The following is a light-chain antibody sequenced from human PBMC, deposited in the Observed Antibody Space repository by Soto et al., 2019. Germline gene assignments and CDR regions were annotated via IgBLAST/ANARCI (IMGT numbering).Light chain of an antibody. J-gene: IGKJ1*01. CDR1: ESVSSY. CDR2: DAS. CDR3: QQRYNWPPT. Sequence: IFLTQSPATLSLYPGEKATLSCRASESVSSYLAWYQQRPGQGPRLLIFDASNRQYGIPARFSGSGSGTDFTLTISSLEPEDFAVYYCQQRYNWPPTFGQGTKV. V-gene: IGKV3-11*01.